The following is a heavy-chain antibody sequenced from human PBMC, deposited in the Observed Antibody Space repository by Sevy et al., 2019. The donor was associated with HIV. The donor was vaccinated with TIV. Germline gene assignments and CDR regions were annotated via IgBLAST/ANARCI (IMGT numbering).Heavy chain of an antibody. V-gene: IGHV5-51*01. D-gene: IGHD1-26*01. CDR2: IYPGHSDA. CDR1: GYSFTSYW. CDR3: SRRSTGLVGTHFDY. Sequence: GQSLKISCKGSGYSFTSYWIGWVRQMPGKGLQLMGIIYPGHSDARDSPSFQGQVTISADKSISTAYLQWSSLKGSDTAMYYCSRRSTGLVGTHFDYWGQGTLVPVSS. J-gene: IGHJ4*02.